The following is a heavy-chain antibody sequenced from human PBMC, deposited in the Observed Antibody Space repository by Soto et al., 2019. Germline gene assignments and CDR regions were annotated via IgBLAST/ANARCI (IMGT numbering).Heavy chain of an antibody. Sequence: GESLKISCKGSGYSFTSYWIGWVRQMPGKGLEWMGIIYPGDSDTRYSPSFQGQVTISADKSISTAYLQWSSLKASDTAMYYCARGGNYDILTGYYYGMDVWGQGTTVTVS. CDR2: IYPGDSDT. CDR1: GYSFTSYW. D-gene: IGHD3-9*01. J-gene: IGHJ6*02. CDR3: ARGGNYDILTGYYYGMDV. V-gene: IGHV5-51*01.